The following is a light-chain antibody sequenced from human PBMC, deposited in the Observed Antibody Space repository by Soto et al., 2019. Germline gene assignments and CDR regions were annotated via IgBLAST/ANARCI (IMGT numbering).Light chain of an antibody. CDR3: SSYTSGSTWV. CDR2: EVS. CDR1: SIDVGAYNY. J-gene: IGLJ3*02. Sequence: QSALTQPASVSGSPGQSITISCPGTSIDVGAYNYVSWYQQHPGKAPKLMIYEVSNRPSGVSNRFSGSKSGNTASLTISGLQAEDEGDYYCSSYTSGSTWVFGGGTKVTVL. V-gene: IGLV2-14*01.